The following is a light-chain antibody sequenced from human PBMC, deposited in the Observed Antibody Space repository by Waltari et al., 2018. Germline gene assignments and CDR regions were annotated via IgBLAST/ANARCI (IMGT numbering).Light chain of an antibody. CDR3: QSYDTSLSVV. V-gene: IGLV1-40*01. CDR2: GST. J-gene: IGLJ3*02. CDR1: GSNIGAGFD. Sequence: QSVLTQAPSMSGAPGQRVTISCTGSGSNIGAGFDVHWYQQLPRAAPKLLIYGSTSRPLGVPYRFFGSTSGTSASLVIIGLQPEDEAVYYCQSYDTSLSVVFGGGTKLTVL.